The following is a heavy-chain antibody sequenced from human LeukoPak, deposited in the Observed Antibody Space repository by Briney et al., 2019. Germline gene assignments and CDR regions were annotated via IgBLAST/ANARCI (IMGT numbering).Heavy chain of an antibody. J-gene: IGHJ4*02. CDR2: IDLRGTA. CDR3: AVGITILGVAASFDS. D-gene: IGHD3-3*01. CDR1: GASYNAYY. Sequence: SETLSLTCAVYGASYNAYYWSWIRQPPGTGLEWFGDIDLRGTASYKPSLKSRLSISADASKNQFSLKLNSVTDADTAVYYCAVGITILGVAASFDSWGQGNLVIVSS. V-gene: IGHV4-34*01.